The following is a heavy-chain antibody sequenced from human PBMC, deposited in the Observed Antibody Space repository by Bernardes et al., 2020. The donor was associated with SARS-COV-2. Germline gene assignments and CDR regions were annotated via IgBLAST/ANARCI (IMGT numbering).Heavy chain of an antibody. J-gene: IGHJ6*02. V-gene: IGHV1-2*02. CDR1: GYTFTGYY. CDR3: ARGPWQQLVHKYCYYGMDV. Sequence: ASVKVSCKASGYTFTGYYMHWVRQAPGQGLEWMGWINPNSGGTNYAQKFQGRVTMTRDTSISTAYMELSRLRSDDTAVYYCARGPWQQLVHKYCYYGMDVWGQGTTVTVSS. CDR2: INPNSGGT. D-gene: IGHD6-13*01.